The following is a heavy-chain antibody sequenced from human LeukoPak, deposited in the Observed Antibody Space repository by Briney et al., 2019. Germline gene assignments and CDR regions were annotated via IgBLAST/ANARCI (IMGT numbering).Heavy chain of an antibody. D-gene: IGHD1-14*01. V-gene: IGHV3-11*01. CDR1: GFIFSDYP. CDR3: ARRIKGTTGHAFDF. CDR2: TRVSDNNL. Sequence: GGSLRLSCAASGFIFSDYPMSWLRQAPGKGLEWLAYTRVSDNNLYYAAFVKRRFPISRDNAQTSLYMQMNSLRAEDTAVYYCARRIKGTTGHAFDFWGQGTMVTVSS. J-gene: IGHJ3*01.